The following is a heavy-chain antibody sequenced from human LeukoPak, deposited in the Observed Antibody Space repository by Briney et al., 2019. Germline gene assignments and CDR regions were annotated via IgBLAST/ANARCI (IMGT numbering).Heavy chain of an antibody. D-gene: IGHD2-15*01. J-gene: IGHJ3*02. Sequence: PSETLSLTCAVYGVSFSGYYWSWIRQPPGKGLEWIGEINHSGSTNYNPSLKSRVTISVDASKNQFSLKLSSVTAADTAVYYCARGGCSGGSCYGAFDIWGQGTMVTVSS. CDR1: GVSFSGYY. V-gene: IGHV4-34*01. CDR2: INHSGST. CDR3: ARGGCSGGSCYGAFDI.